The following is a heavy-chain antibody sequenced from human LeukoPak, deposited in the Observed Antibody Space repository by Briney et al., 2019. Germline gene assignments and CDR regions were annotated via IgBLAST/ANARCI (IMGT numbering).Heavy chain of an antibody. V-gene: IGHV3-30*03. D-gene: IGHD4-17*01. CDR3: ARTYGDYVQTYWYFDL. CDR2: ISYGGSNK. Sequence: PGRSLRLSCAASGFTFSSYGMHWVRQAPGKGLEWVAVISYGGSNKYYADSVKGRFTISRDNSKNTLYLQMNSLRAEDTAVYYCARTYGDYVQTYWYFDLWGRGTLVTVSS. J-gene: IGHJ2*01. CDR1: GFTFSSYG.